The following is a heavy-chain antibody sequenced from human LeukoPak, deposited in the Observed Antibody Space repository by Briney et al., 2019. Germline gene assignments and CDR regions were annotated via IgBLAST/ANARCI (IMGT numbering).Heavy chain of an antibody. Sequence: GGSLRLSCAASGFTFSSYSMNWVRQAPGKGLEWVSSISSSSSYIYYADSVKGRFTISRDNAKNSLYLQMNSLRAGDTAVYYCARGLGYCTNGVCSDNDYWGQGTLVTVSS. CDR2: ISSSSSYI. D-gene: IGHD2-8*01. CDR1: GFTFSSYS. J-gene: IGHJ4*02. V-gene: IGHV3-21*01. CDR3: ARGLGYCTNGVCSDNDY.